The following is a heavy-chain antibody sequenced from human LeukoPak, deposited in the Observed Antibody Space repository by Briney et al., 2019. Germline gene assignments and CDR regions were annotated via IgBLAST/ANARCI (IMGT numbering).Heavy chain of an antibody. CDR3: ASHEYSSGYWDY. J-gene: IGHJ4*02. D-gene: IGHD3-22*01. CDR2: IYYSGST. V-gene: IGHV4-30-4*01. Sequence: SETLSLTCTVSGGSISSGDYYWSWIRQPPGKGLEWIGYIYYSGSTYYNPSLKSRVTISVDTSKNQFSLKLSSVTAADTAVYYCASHEYSSGYWDYWGQGTLVTVSS. CDR1: GGSISSGDYY.